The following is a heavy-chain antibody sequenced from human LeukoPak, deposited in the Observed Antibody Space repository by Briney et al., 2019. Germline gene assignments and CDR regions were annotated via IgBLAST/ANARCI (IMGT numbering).Heavy chain of an antibody. D-gene: IGHD4-17*01. CDR2: INPNSGGT. J-gene: IGHJ5*02. CDR1: GFTFTGYY. Sequence: PGGSLRLSCAASGFTFTGYYMHWVRQAPGQGLEWMGWINPNSGGTNYAQKFQGRVTMTRDTSISTAYMELSRLRSDDTAVYYCARELRLRNWFDPWGQGTLVTVSS. V-gene: IGHV1-2*02. CDR3: ARELRLRNWFDP.